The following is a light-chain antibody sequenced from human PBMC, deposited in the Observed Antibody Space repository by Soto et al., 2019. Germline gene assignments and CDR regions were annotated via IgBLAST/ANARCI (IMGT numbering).Light chain of an antibody. J-gene: IGKJ1*01. V-gene: IGKV1-5*01. Sequence: DIQMTQSPSTLSASIGDRVTITCRASQNINNWIAWYQQKPGKAPKFLIYGASTLESGVPSRLSGSGFGTEFSIINSGLQPDNFGSYYCQHMRTFGQGNKVEMK. CDR2: GAS. CDR3: QHMRT. CDR1: QNINNW.